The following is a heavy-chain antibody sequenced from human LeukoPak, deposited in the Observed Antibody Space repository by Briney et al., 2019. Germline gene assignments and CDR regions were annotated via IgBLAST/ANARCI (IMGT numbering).Heavy chain of an antibody. V-gene: IGHV3-30*18. D-gene: IGHD6-6*01. Sequence: PGGSLRLSCAASGFTFRSYGIHWVRQAPGKGPEWVALISYDGSDKFFADSVRGRFTISRDNSKNTLYLQMNSLRAEDTAVYYCAKDLATKYTLDYWGQGTLVTVSS. CDR3: AKDLATKYTLDY. CDR1: GFTFRSYG. CDR2: ISYDGSDK. J-gene: IGHJ4*02.